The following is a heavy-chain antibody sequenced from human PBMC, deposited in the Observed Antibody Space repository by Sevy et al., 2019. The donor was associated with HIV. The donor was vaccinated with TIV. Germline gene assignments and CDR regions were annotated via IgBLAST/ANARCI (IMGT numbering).Heavy chain of an antibody. J-gene: IGHJ4*02. CDR1: GFTFSDHY. Sequence: GGSLRLSCAASGFTFSDHYMEWVRQAPGKGLEWVGRIRKKADSYTTEYAASVKGRFTISRDDYKNSLYLLMNSLKTEDTAVYYWATHAGIAAAGRVFDYWGQGTVVTVSS. CDR2: IRKKADSYTT. CDR3: ATHAGIAAAGRVFDY. V-gene: IGHV3-72*01. D-gene: IGHD6-13*01.